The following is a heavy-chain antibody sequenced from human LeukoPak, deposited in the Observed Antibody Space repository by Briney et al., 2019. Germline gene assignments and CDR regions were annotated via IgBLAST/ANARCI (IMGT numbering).Heavy chain of an antibody. J-gene: IGHJ4*02. Sequence: PGGSLRLSCAASGFTFSSYSMNWFRQAPGKGREWVSSISSSSSYIYYADSVKGRFTISRDNAKNSLYLEINSLRAEDTAVYYCAREAVSSTYCGGDCSFEWGQGTLVTVSS. CDR1: GFTFSSYS. CDR2: ISSSSSYI. CDR3: AREAVSSTYCGGDCSFE. V-gene: IGHV3-21*01. D-gene: IGHD2-21*02.